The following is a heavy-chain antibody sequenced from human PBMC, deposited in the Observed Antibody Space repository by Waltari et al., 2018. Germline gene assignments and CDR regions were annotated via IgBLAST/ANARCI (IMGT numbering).Heavy chain of an antibody. CDR1: GYNSQYYW. J-gene: IGHJ4*02. D-gene: IGHD7-27*01. V-gene: IGHV5-51*01. CDR3: ARRQVDWGPLHFFDH. CDR2: IYPSDSDT. Sequence: VQLVQSGPAVKTPGESLSISWKISGYNSQYYWLALVRQMPGKGREWMGSIYPSDSDTKYSPAFRGQVTISVDKTASTTDLTWSGLRASDTAIYFCARRQVDWGPLHFFDHWGQGTLVTVST.